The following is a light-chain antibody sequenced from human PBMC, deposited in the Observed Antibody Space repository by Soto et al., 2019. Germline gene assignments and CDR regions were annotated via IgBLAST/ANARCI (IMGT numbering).Light chain of an antibody. Sequence: EIVLTQSPATLSVSPGERATLSCRASQYVSSNLAWYQQKPGQAPRLLIYGASTRATGIPARFSGSGSGTEFTLTISSLQSEDFAVYYCQQYNNWPPLTVGGGTKVEIK. CDR3: QQYNNWPPLT. V-gene: IGKV3-15*01. CDR1: QYVSSN. J-gene: IGKJ4*01. CDR2: GAS.